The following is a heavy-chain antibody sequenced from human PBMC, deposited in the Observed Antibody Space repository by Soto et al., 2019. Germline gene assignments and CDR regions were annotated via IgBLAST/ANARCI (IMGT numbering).Heavy chain of an antibody. D-gene: IGHD3-10*01. CDR3: ARQGGWIDGSGSFRPEFAFDI. CDR1: GGSISSYY. CDR2: IYYSGST. Sequence: SETLSLTCTVSGGSISSYYWSWIRQPPGKGLEWIGYIYYSGSTNYNPSLKSRVTISVDTSKNQFSLKLSSVTAADTAVYYCARQGGWIDGSGSFRPEFAFDIWGQGTMVTVSS. V-gene: IGHV4-59*08. J-gene: IGHJ3*02.